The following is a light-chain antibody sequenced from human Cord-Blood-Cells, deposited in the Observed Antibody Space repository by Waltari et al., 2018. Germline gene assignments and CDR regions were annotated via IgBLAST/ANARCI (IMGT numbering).Light chain of an antibody. CDR3: QQYYSTPYT. J-gene: IGKJ2*01. Sequence: DIVMTQSPDSLAVSLGERATINCKSSQSVLYSSNNKNYLAWYQQKPGQPPKLLICWASTRESGVPDRFSGSGSETDFTLTISSLQAEDVAVYYCQQYYSTPYTFGQGTKLEIK. CDR2: WAS. V-gene: IGKV4-1*01. CDR1: QSVLYSSNNKNY.